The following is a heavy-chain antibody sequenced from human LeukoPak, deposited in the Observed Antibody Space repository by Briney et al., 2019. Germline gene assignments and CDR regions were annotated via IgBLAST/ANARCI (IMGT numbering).Heavy chain of an antibody. CDR1: GFTFDDYA. CDR2: ISWDGGST. CDR3: AKGGRVYYYYGMDV. J-gene: IGHJ6*02. V-gene: IGHV3-43*01. Sequence: PGRSLRLSCAASGFTFDDYAMHWVRQAPGKGLEWVSLISWDGGSTYYADSVKGRFTISRDNSKNSLYLQMNSLRTEDTALYYCAKGGRVYYYYGMDVWGQGTTVTVSS. D-gene: IGHD3-10*01.